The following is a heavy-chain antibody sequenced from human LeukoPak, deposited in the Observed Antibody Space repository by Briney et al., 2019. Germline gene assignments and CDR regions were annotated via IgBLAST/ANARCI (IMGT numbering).Heavy chain of an antibody. CDR1: GYTFGSYG. CDR2: ISAYNGNT. D-gene: IGHD4-23*01. J-gene: IGHJ6*03. V-gene: IGHV1-18*01. Sequence: GASVKVSCKTSGYTFGSYGITWVRQAPGQGLEWMGWISAYNGNTNYAQKLQGRVTMTTDTSTSTAYMELRSLRSDDTAVYYCARDWTTVVTLVDYYYYMDVWGKGTTVTVSS. CDR3: ARDWTTVVTLVDYYYYMDV.